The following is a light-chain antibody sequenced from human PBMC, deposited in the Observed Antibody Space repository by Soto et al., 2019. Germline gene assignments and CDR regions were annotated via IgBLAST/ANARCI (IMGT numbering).Light chain of an antibody. CDR2: AAS. CDR3: QQLLDSPIT. J-gene: IGKJ5*01. V-gene: IGKV1-9*01. CDR1: QVISTS. Sequence: DIQLTQSPSFLSPSIGESVTITCRASQVISTSLAWYQVKPGKAPKLLIYAASTLESGVPSRFSATVSGTEFSLTITSLQPEDFATSYCQQLLDSPITFGQGTRLESK.